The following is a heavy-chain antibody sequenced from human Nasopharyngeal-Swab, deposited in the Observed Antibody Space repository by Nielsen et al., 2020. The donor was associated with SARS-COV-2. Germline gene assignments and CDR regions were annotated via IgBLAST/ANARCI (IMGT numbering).Heavy chain of an antibody. CDR3: ARGVDTAMVPFDY. CDR2: IYPGDSDT. J-gene: IGHJ4*02. CDR1: GYSFTSYW. V-gene: IGHV5-51*01. D-gene: IGHD5-18*01. Sequence: GESLKISCKGSGYSFTSYWIGWVRQMPGKGLEWMGVIYPGDSDTRYSPSFQGQVTISADKSISTAYLQWSSLKASDTAMYYCARGVDTAMVPFDYWDQGTLVTVSS.